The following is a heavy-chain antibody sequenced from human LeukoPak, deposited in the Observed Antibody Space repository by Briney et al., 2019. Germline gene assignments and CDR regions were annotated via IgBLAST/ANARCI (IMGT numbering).Heavy chain of an antibody. D-gene: IGHD6-13*01. CDR3: ARDKAAAGTPYYFDY. V-gene: IGHV3-48*01. CDR1: GFTFSSYS. CDR2: ISSSSSTI. J-gene: IGHJ4*02. Sequence: GGSLRLSCAASGFTFSSYSMNWVRQAPGKGLEWVSYISSSSSTISYADSVKGRFTISRDNAKNSLYLKMNSLRAEDTAVYYCARDKAAAGTPYYFDYWGQGTLVTVSS.